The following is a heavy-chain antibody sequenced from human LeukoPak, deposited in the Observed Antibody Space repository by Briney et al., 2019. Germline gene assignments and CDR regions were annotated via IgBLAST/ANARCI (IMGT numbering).Heavy chain of an antibody. CDR3: ARGAGSGSYYFDY. J-gene: IGHJ4*02. CDR2: ISGSGGST. Sequence: PGGSLRLSCAASGFTFSSYAMRWVRQAPGKGLEWVSAISGSGGSTYYADSVKGGFTISRDNSKNTLYLQMNSLRAEDTAVYYCARGAGSGSYYFDYWGQGTLVAVSS. CDR1: GFTFSSYA. D-gene: IGHD1-26*01. V-gene: IGHV3-23*01.